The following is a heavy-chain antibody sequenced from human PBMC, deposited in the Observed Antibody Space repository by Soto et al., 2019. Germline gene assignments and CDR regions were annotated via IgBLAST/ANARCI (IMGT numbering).Heavy chain of an antibody. J-gene: IGHJ5*02. CDR2: VYSSGGT. Sequence: SETLSLTCTVSGGSMSSYYWTWIRQPAGKGLEWIGRVYSSGGTHYNPSLKSRVTISLDTSKNQFSLRLLTVTDADTAVYYCARGQRFSDWFDPWGQGTLVTVSS. D-gene: IGHD3-3*01. V-gene: IGHV4-4*07. CDR3: ARGQRFSDWFDP. CDR1: GGSMSSYY.